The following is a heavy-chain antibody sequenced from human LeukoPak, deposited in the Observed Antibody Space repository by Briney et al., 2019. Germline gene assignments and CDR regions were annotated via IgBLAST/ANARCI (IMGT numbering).Heavy chain of an antibody. J-gene: IGHJ4*02. CDR1: GGPFSGYY. D-gene: IGHD1-14*01. V-gene: IGHV4-34*01. CDR3: ARTWARTPFDY. CDR2: INHSGST. Sequence: SETLSLTCAVYGGPFSGYYWSWIRQPPGKGLEWIGEINHSGSTNYNPSLKSRVTISVDTSKNQFSLKLSSVTAADTAVYYCARTWARTPFDYWGQGTLVTVSS.